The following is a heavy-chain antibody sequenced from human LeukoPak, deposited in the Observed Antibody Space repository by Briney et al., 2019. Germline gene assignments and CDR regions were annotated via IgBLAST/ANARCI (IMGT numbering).Heavy chain of an antibody. J-gene: IGHJ6*03. CDR3: ARGPSTQDYYYYYYMDV. V-gene: IGHV4-34*01. Sequence: SETLSLTCAVYGGSFNGYYWSWIRQPPGKGLEWIGEINHSGSTNYNPSLKSRVTISVDTSKNQFSLKLSSVTAADTAVYYCARGPSTQDYYYYYYMDVWGKGTTVTVSS. CDR1: GGSFNGYY. CDR2: INHSGST.